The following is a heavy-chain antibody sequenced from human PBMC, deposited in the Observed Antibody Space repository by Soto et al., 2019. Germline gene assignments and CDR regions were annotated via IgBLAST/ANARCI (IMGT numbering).Heavy chain of an antibody. V-gene: IGHV3-30*18. CDR3: AKDIMDIVVVPAAAMGNYYYYGMDV. D-gene: IGHD2-2*03. J-gene: IGHJ6*02. CDR1: GFTFSSYG. CDR2: ISYDGSNK. Sequence: QPGGSLRLSCAASGFTFSSYGMHWVRQAPGKGLEWVAVISYDGSNKYYADSVKGRFTISRDNSKNTLYLQMNSLRAEDTAVYYCAKDIMDIVVVPAAAMGNYYYYGMDVWGQGTTVTVSS.